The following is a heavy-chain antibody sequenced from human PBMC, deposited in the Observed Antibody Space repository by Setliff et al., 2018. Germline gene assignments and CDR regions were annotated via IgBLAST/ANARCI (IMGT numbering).Heavy chain of an antibody. CDR2: VYYSGST. CDR3: ARSFSRREKFLLDY. Sequence: SETLSLTCSVSGGSISRYFWSWIRQTPGKGLEWIGYVYYSGSTNYNPSLKSRVTISMDTSKNQFSLRVSSVTAADTAVYYCARSFSRREKFLLDYWGQGALVTVSS. V-gene: IGHV4-59*12. CDR1: GGSISRYF. J-gene: IGHJ4*02.